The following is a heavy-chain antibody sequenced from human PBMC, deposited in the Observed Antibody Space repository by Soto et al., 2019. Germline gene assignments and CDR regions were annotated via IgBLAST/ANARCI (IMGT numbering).Heavy chain of an antibody. Sequence: PSETLSLTCTVSGGSMISYYWSWIRQPPGRGLEWIGFIHYTGNTNYNPSLGGRLTISVDTSKNQFSLKLISLTAADTAVYYCARTHDKGWSDYWGQGTLVTVSS. D-gene: IGHD6-19*01. J-gene: IGHJ4*02. CDR1: GGSMISYY. V-gene: IGHV4-59*08. CDR2: IHYTGNT. CDR3: ARTHDKGWSDY.